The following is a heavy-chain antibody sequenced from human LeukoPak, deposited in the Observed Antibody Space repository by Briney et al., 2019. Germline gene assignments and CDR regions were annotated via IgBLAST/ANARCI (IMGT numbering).Heavy chain of an antibody. CDR3: TRERHYDSSGYLDY. D-gene: IGHD3-22*01. Sequence: GGSLRLSCTASGFTLGDYAMSWFRQAPGKGLESEEFIRSEAYGGTTEYAASVKGRFTISRDDSKSIAYLQMNSLKTEDTAVYYCTRERHYDSSGYLDYWGQGTLVTASS. CDR2: IRSEAYGGTT. J-gene: IGHJ4*02. CDR1: GFTLGDYA. V-gene: IGHV3-49*03.